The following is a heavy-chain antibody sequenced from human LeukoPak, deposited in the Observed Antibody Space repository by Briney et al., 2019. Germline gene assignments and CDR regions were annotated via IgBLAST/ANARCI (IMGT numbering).Heavy chain of an antibody. CDR1: GGSISSYY. Sequence: SETLSLTCTVSGGSISSYYWSWIRQPPGKGLEWIGYIYYSGSTNYNPSLKSRVTISVDTSKNQFSLKLSSVTAADTAVYYCATLDGEDSSGYYDYWGQGTLVTVS. J-gene: IGHJ4*02. D-gene: IGHD3-22*01. CDR3: ATLDGEDSSGYYDY. CDR2: IYYSGST. V-gene: IGHV4-59*01.